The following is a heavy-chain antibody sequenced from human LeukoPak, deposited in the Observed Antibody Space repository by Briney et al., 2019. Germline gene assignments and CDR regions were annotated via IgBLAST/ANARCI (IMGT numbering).Heavy chain of an antibody. V-gene: IGHV3-53*01. CDR2: IDRSGVT. J-gene: IGHJ5*02. CDR3: AKDYRAHPLRPNWLDP. CDR1: GLTVHSNY. Sequence: SGGSLRLSCAASGLTVHSNYMSWVRQAPEKGLEWVSVIDRSGVTHYADSVKGRFTISRDNSKNTLYLQMNSLRAEDTGVYYCAKDYRAHPLRPNWLDPCGQGTLVTVSS. D-gene: IGHD1-26*01.